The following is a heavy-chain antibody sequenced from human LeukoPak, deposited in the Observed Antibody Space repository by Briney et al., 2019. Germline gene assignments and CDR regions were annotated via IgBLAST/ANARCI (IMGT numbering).Heavy chain of an antibody. Sequence: PGGSLRLSCAASGFTFSSYAMSWVRQAPGKGLDWVSAISSSSSYIYYADSVKGRFTISRDNAKKSLYLQMNSLRAEDTAVYYCARDLGQYYDTSDNWFDPWGQGTLVTVSS. V-gene: IGHV3-21*01. D-gene: IGHD3-22*01. CDR2: ISSSSSYI. J-gene: IGHJ5*02. CDR3: ARDLGQYYDTSDNWFDP. CDR1: GFTFSSYA.